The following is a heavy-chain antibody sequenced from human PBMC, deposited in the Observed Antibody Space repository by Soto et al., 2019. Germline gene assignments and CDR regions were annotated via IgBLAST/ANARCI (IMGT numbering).Heavy chain of an antibody. CDR3: ARVPYSYGSLYYLDF. D-gene: IGHD3-10*01. J-gene: IGHJ4*02. CDR1: GYTFTYYY. V-gene: IGHV1-46*01. CDR2: INPNSGST. Sequence: QVQLVQSGAEVKKPGASVKVSCKASGYTFTYYYIHWVRQAPGQGLEWMGIINPNSGSTTYAQKFQGRVTMTRDTSTSTVYMELASLTSEDTDIYYCARVPYSYGSLYYLDFWGQGTPVTVSS.